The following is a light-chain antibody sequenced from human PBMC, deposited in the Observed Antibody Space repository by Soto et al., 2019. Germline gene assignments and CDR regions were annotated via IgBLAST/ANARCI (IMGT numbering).Light chain of an antibody. V-gene: IGLV2-14*03. J-gene: IGLJ2*01. CDR1: SSDVGGYNH. Sequence: QYALTQPASVSGSPGQSITVSCTGTSSDVGGYNHVSWYQQYPGKAPKLMIYDVSSRPSGISNRFSGSKSGNTASLTISGLQAQDEADYSCSSNTTTRTVVFGGGTKVTV. CDR2: DVS. CDR3: SSNTTTRTVV.